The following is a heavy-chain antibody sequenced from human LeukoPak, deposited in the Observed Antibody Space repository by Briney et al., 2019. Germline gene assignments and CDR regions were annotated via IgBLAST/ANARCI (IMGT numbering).Heavy chain of an antibody. Sequence: GGSLRLSCAASGFTFSSYSMNWVRQAPGKGLEWVSSISSSSSYIYYADSVKGRFTISRDNAKNSPYLQMNSLRAEDTAVYYCARRGITGTTRGWFDPWGQGTLVTVSS. CDR1: GFTFSSYS. J-gene: IGHJ5*02. CDR3: ARRGITGTTRGWFDP. V-gene: IGHV3-21*01. D-gene: IGHD1-20*01. CDR2: ISSSSSYI.